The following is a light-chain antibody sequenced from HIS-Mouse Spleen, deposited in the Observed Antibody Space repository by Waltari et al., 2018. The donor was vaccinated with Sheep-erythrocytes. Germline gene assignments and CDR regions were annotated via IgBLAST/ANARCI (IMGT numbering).Light chain of an antibody. CDR2: SNN. Sequence: QSVLTQPPSASGTPGQRVTTPCSGSSSTIGSNTVNCDQQLPGTAPKLLIYSNNQRPSGVPDRFSGSKSGTSASLAISGLQSEDEADYYCAAWDDSLNGPVFGGGTKLTVL. J-gene: IGLJ3*02. CDR1: SSTIGSNT. V-gene: IGLV1-44*01. CDR3: AAWDDSLNGPV.